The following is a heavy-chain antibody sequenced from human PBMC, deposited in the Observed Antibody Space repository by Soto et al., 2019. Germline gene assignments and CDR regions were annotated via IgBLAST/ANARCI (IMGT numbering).Heavy chain of an antibody. CDR3: ARDQPGYSYGYGLGY. CDR2: ISSSSSNI. J-gene: IGHJ4*02. V-gene: IGHV3-21*01. CDR1: GFTFSSYA. Sequence: GGSLRLSCAASGFTFSSYAMSWVRQAPGKGLEWVSAISSSSSNIYYADSVKGRFTISRDNAKNSLYLQMNSLRAEDTAVYYYARDQPGYSYGYGLGYWGQGTLVTVSS. D-gene: IGHD5-18*01.